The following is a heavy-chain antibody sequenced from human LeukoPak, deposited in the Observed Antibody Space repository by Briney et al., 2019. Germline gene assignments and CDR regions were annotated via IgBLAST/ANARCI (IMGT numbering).Heavy chain of an antibody. J-gene: IGHJ4*02. V-gene: IGHV4-59*08. CDR2: IYYSGST. Sequence: SETLSLTCTVSGGPISSYYWSWIRQPPGKGLEWIGYIYYSGSTNYNPSLKSRVTISVDTSKNQFSLELSSVTAADTAVYYCARGRQLVGCDYWGQGTLVTVSS. CDR3: ARGRQLVGCDY. D-gene: IGHD2-2*01. CDR1: GGPISSYY.